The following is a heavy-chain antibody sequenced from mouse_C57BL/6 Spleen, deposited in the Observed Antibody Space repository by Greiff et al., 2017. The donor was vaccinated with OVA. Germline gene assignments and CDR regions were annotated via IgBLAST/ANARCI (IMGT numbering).Heavy chain of an antibody. CDR1: GYTFTSYG. D-gene: IGHD1-1*01. Sequence: VHLVESGAELARPGASVKLSCKASGYTFTSYGISWVKQRTGQGLEWIGEIYPRSGNTYYNEKFKGKATLTADKSSSTAYMELRSLTSEDSAVYFCAREGTTVVAHFDYWGQGTTLTVSS. CDR3: AREGTTVVAHFDY. J-gene: IGHJ2*01. CDR2: IYPRSGNT. V-gene: IGHV1-81*01.